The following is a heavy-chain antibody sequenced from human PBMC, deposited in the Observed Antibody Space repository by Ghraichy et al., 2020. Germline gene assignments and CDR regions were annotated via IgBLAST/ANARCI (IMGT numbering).Heavy chain of an antibody. J-gene: IGHJ4*02. D-gene: IGHD4-17*01. CDR1: GFSFSRHW. CDR2: IKADGSER. V-gene: IGHV3-7*01. CDR3: ARDPYGDYKYGGTDY. Sequence: GESLNISCSGSGFSFSRHWMSWVRQAPRKGLEWVASIKADGSERHYVDSVKGRFTISRDNAENSVSLEMNSLRAEDTATYYCARDPYGDYKYGGTDYWGQGTLVAVAA.